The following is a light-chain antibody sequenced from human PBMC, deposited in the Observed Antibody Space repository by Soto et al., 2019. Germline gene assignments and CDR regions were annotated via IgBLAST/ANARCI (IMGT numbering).Light chain of an antibody. V-gene: IGKV1-39*01. CDR2: TAS. CDR3: QQTYSTPLT. J-gene: IGKJ3*01. CDR1: QSISNY. Sequence: MTQSPSSLSVSVGDEATISCRATQSISNYLDWYQQKPGTAPKXLIYTASTLQSGVPSRFSGGGSGTDLTITISSLQPEDFATYYCQQTYSTPLTFGPGTKVDIK.